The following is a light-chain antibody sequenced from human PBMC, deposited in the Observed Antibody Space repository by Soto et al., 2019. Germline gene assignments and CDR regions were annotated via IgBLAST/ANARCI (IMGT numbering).Light chain of an antibody. CDR2: GAS. Sequence: EIVMTQSPATLSVSPGERATLSCRASQSVNSNLAWYQQKPGQAPRLLIYGASTRATAIPARFSGSGSGTEFTLTISSLQSEDFAVYYCQQYNDWPPRTFGQGTKVEI. CDR3: QQYNDWPPRT. J-gene: IGKJ1*01. V-gene: IGKV3-15*01. CDR1: QSVNSN.